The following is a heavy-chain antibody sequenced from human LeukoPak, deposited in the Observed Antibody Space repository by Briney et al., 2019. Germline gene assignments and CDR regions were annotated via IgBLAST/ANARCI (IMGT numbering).Heavy chain of an antibody. CDR3: SKDRARVATMVDGFEV. CDR1: VYTFSGHY. CDR2: ISPDSGAS. D-gene: IGHD5-12*01. Sequence: ASVKVSCKASVYTFSGHYIHWVRQAPGQGLEWMGWISPDSGASKYAQRFQGRVIMTRDTSISTAYMELSSLRSDDTAVYYCSKDRARVATMVDGFEVWGQGTMVTVS. V-gene: IGHV1-2*02. J-gene: IGHJ3*01.